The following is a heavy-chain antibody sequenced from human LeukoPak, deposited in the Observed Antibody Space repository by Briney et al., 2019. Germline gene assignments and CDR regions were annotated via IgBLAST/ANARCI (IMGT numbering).Heavy chain of an antibody. CDR3: ARVDPSFDIVVVPAAPPGY. CDR2: ISYDGSNK. D-gene: IGHD2-2*01. J-gene: IGHJ4*02. Sequence: GGSLRLSCAASGFTFSSYWMHWVRQAPGKGLEWVAVISYDGSNKYYADSVKGRFTISRDNSKNTLYLQMNSLRAEDTAVYYCARVDPSFDIVVVPAAPPGYWGQGTLVTVSS. CDR1: GFTFSSYW. V-gene: IGHV3-30-3*01.